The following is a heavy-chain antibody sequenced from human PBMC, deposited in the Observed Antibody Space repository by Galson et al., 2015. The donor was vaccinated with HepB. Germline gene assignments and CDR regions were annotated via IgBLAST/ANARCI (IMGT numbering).Heavy chain of an antibody. V-gene: IGHV3-74*01. CDR3: AKDRDTAMAALFDY. J-gene: IGHJ4*02. CDR2: INSDGSST. Sequence: SLRLSCAASGFTFSSYWMHWVRQAPGKGLVWVSRINSDGSSTSYADSVKGRFTISRDNAKNTLYLQMNSLRAEDTAVYYCAKDRDTAMAALFDYWGQGTLVTVSS. D-gene: IGHD5-18*01. CDR1: GFTFSSYW.